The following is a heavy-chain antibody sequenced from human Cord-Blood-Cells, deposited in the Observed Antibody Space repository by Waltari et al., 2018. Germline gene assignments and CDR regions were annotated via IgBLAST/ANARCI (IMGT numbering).Heavy chain of an antibody. J-gene: IGHJ4*02. CDR1: GGSFSGYY. CDR2: INHSGST. D-gene: IGHD3-10*01. V-gene: IGHV4-34*01. Sequence: QVQLQQWGAGLLKPSETLSLTCAVYGGSFSGYYWSWIRQPPGKWLEWIGEINHSGSTNYNPSLKSRVTISVDTSKNQFSLKLSSVTAADTAVYYCAPIYGSGSYYSRWGQGTLVTVSS. CDR3: APIYGSGSYYSR.